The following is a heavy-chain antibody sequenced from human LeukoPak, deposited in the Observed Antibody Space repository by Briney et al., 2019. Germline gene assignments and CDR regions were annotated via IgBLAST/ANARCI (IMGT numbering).Heavy chain of an antibody. V-gene: IGHV4-59*08. CDR2: IHYTGNT. Sequence: SETLSLTCTVSGASVRGYYWSWIRQPPGKGLEWIGYIHYTGNTDYNPSLTSRVTMSVDTSKNQFSLMLTSVTAADTAVYYCATATVTSAFDIWGQGTMVTVSS. CDR1: GASVRGYY. J-gene: IGHJ3*02. CDR3: ATATVTSAFDI. D-gene: IGHD4-17*01.